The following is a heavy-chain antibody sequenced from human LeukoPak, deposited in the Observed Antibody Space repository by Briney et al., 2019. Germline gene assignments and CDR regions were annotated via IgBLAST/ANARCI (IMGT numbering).Heavy chain of an antibody. J-gene: IGHJ4*02. D-gene: IGHD3-10*01. Sequence: GGSLRLSCVASGFTYSTYWMSWVRQAPGKGLEWVANINEYGSEKYYVDSVKGRFTISRDNAKNSLYLQMNSLGAEDTAVYYCAGAGPYGSGSRDYWGQGTLVTVSS. CDR1: GFTYSTYW. CDR2: INEYGSEK. V-gene: IGHV3-7*01. CDR3: AGAGPYGSGSRDY.